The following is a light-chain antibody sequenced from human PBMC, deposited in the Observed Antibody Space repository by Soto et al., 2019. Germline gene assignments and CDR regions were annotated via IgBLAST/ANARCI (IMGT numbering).Light chain of an antibody. V-gene: IGLV2-14*01. CDR1: SRDIGGYNY. Sequence: QSALTQPASVSGSPGQSITISCTGTSRDIGGYNYVSWYQHHPDKAPKLLIYEVSNRPSGVSNRFSGSKSGNTASLTIYGLQAEDEADYYCSSYTNSGSVFGGGTKLTVL. CDR2: EVS. CDR3: SSYTNSGSV. J-gene: IGLJ2*01.